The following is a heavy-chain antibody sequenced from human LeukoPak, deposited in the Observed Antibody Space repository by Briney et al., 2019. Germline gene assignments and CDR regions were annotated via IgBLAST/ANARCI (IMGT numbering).Heavy chain of an antibody. Sequence: SETLSLTCTVSGGSISSSSYYWGWNRQPPGKGLEWIGSIYHSGRTFYNPSLKSRVTISVDTSKNQFSLKLSSVTAADTAVYYCTDGYRVYWGQGTLVTVSS. CDR1: GGSISSSSYY. CDR3: TDGYRVY. D-gene: IGHD5-24*01. V-gene: IGHV4-39*07. CDR2: IYHSGRT. J-gene: IGHJ4*02.